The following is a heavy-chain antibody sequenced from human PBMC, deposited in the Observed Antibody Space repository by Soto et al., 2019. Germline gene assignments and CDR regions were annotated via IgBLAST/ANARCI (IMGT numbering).Heavy chain of an antibody. V-gene: IGHV4-59*01. CDR1: GGSISSYY. CDR2: IYYSGST. J-gene: IGHJ4*02. D-gene: IGHD5-12*01. Sequence: SETLSLTCTVSGGSISSYYWSWIRQPPGKGLEWIGYIYYSGSTNYNPSLKSRVTISVDTSKNQFSLKLSSVTAADTAVYYCARAVATITNFDYWGQGTLVTAPQ. CDR3: ARAVATITNFDY.